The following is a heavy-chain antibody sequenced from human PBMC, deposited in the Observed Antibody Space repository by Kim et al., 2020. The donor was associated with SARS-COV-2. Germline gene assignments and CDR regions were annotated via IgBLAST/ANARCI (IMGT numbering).Heavy chain of an antibody. Sequence: SETLSLTCAVYGGSFSGYYWSWIRQPPGKGLEWIGEINHSGSTNYNPSLKSRVTISVDTSKNQFSLKLSSVTAADTAVYYCARKFEYSSSEVVGYFDYWGQGTLVTVSS. J-gene: IGHJ4*02. V-gene: IGHV4-34*01. CDR2: INHSGST. CDR3: ARKFEYSSSEVVGYFDY. D-gene: IGHD6-6*01. CDR1: GGSFSGYY.